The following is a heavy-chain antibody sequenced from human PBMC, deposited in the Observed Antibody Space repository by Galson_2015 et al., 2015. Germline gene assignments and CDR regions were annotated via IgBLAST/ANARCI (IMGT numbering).Heavy chain of an antibody. V-gene: IGHV4-59*01. CDR1: GASISSFY. CDR3: EHTEKWLAFDY. J-gene: IGHJ4*02. Sequence: ETLSLTCTVSGASISSFYWSWFRQPPGKGLEWIGNFYHSGTTNYNPSLKSRVTISVDTSKNQFSMELSSVTAADTAVYYCEHTEKWLAFDYWGRGTLVTVSS. D-gene: IGHD6-19*01. CDR2: FYHSGTT.